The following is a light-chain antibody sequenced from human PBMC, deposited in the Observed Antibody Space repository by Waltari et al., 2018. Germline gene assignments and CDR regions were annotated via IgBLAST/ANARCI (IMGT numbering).Light chain of an antibody. J-gene: IGLJ1*01. V-gene: IGLV2-11*01. CDR1: SSDVGGYNY. Sequence: QSALTQPRSVSGSPGQSVAISCTGTSSDVGGYNYVSWYQQHPGKAPKLMIYDVTGRPSGVPAPFSGSQSGNTASLTVSGLQAEDEADYYCCSFAAGDAYVFGTGTKVTVL. CDR2: DVT. CDR3: CSFAAGDAYV.